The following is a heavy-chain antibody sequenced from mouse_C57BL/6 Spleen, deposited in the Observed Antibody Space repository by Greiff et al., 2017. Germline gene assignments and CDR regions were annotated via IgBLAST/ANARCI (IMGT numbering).Heavy chain of an antibody. CDR1: GFTFSNYW. V-gene: IGHV6-3*01. Sequence: EVKLEESGGGLVQPGGSMKLSCVASGFTFSNYWMNWVRQSPEKGLEWVAQIRLKSDNYATHYAESVKGRFTISRDDSKSSVYLQMNNLRAEDTGIYYCTYYDYDGEAWFAYWGQGTLVTVSA. J-gene: IGHJ3*01. D-gene: IGHD2-4*01. CDR3: TYYDYDGEAWFAY. CDR2: IRLKSDNYAT.